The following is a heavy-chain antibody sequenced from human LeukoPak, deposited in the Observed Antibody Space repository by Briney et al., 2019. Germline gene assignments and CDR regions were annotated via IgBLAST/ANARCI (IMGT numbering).Heavy chain of an antibody. CDR3: ARGRYFYDSSGYAY. J-gene: IGHJ4*02. CDR1: GGSFSGYY. D-gene: IGHD3-22*01. V-gene: IGHV4-34*01. CDR2: INHSGST. Sequence: SETLSLTCAVYGGSFSGYYWSWIRQPPGKGLEWVGEINHSGSTNYNPSLMSRVTIPVDTSKNQCSLQLSSMTAADTAVYYCARGRYFYDSSGYAYWGQGTLVSVSS.